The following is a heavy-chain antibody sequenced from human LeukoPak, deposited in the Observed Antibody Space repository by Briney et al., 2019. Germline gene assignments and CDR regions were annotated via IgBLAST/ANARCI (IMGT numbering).Heavy chain of an antibody. CDR1: GGSINGYY. Sequence: SDTLSLTCTVSGGSINGYYWNWIRQPPGQGLEWIGYIYFSGSTTYNPSLQSRVTISVDTSKNQFSLKLNSVTAADTAVYFCARGEALRQNYGMDVWGRGTTVTVSS. V-gene: IGHV4-59*07. CDR2: IYFSGST. CDR3: ARGEALRQNYGMDV. J-gene: IGHJ6*02.